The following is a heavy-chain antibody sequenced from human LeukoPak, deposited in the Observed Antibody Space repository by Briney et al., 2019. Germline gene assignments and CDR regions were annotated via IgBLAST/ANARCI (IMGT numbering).Heavy chain of an antibody. D-gene: IGHD3-10*01. V-gene: IGHV4-30-2*01. CDR3: ARGDTMVRGLLAFDY. CDR1: GGSISSGGYS. Sequence: SETLSLTCAVSGGSISSGGYSWSWIRQPPGKGLEWIGYIYHSGSTYYNPSLKSRVTISVDRSKNQFSLKLSSVTAADTAVYYCARGDTMVRGLLAFDYWGQGTLVTVSS. J-gene: IGHJ4*02. CDR2: IYHSGST.